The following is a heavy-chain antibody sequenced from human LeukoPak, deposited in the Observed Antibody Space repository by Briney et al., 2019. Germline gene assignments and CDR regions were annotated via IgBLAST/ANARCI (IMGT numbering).Heavy chain of an antibody. D-gene: IGHD3-3*01. CDR3: ARPTYPLIWSGYLH. Sequence: GGSLRLSCAASGFTFSSYAMHWVRQAPGKGLEYVSAISSNGGSTYYANSVKGRFTISRDNSKNTLYLQMGSLRAEDMAVYYCARPTYPLIWSGYLHWGQGTLVTVSS. CDR2: ISSNGGST. V-gene: IGHV3-64*01. J-gene: IGHJ4*02. CDR1: GFTFSSYA.